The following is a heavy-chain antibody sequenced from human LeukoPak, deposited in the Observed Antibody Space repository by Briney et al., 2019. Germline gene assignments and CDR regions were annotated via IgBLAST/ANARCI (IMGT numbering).Heavy chain of an antibody. CDR2: ISGSGDTT. CDR1: GFTFRSFA. J-gene: IGHJ4*02. Sequence: GGSLRLSCAASGFTFRSFAMSWVRQAPGKGLEWVSAISGSGDTTYYADSVKGRFTISRDNSKNTLYLQMNSLRAEDTAVYYCASKDYGDYGITDYWGQGTLVTVSS. V-gene: IGHV3-23*01. D-gene: IGHD4-17*01. CDR3: ASKDYGDYGITDY.